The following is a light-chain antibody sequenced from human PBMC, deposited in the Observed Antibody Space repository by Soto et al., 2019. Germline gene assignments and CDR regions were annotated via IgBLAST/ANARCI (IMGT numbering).Light chain of an antibody. V-gene: IGLV2-8*01. Sequence: QSVLTQPPSASGAPGQSVTISCAGTSSDIVSYNFVSWYQQHPGKAPKVMLYEVRKRPSGVPDRFSGSKSGNTASLPVSGLQADDEADYYCTSYAGGNILVFGGGTKLTVL. CDR1: SSDIVSYNF. CDR3: TSYAGGNILV. J-gene: IGLJ2*01. CDR2: EVR.